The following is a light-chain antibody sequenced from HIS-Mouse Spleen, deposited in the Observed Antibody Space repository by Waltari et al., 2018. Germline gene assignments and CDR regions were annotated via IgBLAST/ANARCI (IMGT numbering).Light chain of an antibody. CDR3: QSADSSGTYVV. CDR1: ALPKQY. V-gene: IGLV3-25*03. CDR2: KDR. J-gene: IGLJ2*01. Sequence: SYELTQPPSVSVSPGQTARITCSGDALPKQYAYWYQQKPGQAPVLVLYKDRAGHSGIPERFSGSSSGTTVTLTISGVQAEDEADYYCQSADSSGTYVVFGGGTKLTVL.